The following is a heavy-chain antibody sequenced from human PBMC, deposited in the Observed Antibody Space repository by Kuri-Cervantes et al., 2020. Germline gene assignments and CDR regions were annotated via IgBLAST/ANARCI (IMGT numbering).Heavy chain of an antibody. CDR2: ISYDGSKK. J-gene: IGHJ4*02. D-gene: IGHD5-18*01. CDR3: AKGGYSYAKGNFDY. V-gene: IGHV3-30*04. CDR1: GFIFSNYA. Sequence: GESLKISCAASGFIFSNYAMNWVRRAPGKGLEWVALISYDGSKKYYADSVKGRFTISRDNSRNTLSLQVNTLRAEDTAVYYCAKGGYSYAKGNFDYWGQGTLVTVSS.